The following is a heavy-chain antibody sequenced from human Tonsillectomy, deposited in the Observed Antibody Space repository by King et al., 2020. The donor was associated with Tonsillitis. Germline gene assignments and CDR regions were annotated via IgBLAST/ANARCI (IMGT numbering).Heavy chain of an antibody. CDR3: ARLVPPTSIWSGYYFSFDY. J-gene: IGHJ4*02. Sequence: QLVQSGAEVKKPGNSLKISCKASGYSFTTYWIAWVRQMPGKGLEWMGIIYPGDSDTRYSPSFRGQVTISADKSISTAYLQWSSLKASDTAIYYCARLVPPTSIWSGYYFSFDYWGQGTLVTVSS. V-gene: IGHV5-51*01. CDR1: GYSFTTYW. D-gene: IGHD3-3*01. CDR2: IYPGDSDT.